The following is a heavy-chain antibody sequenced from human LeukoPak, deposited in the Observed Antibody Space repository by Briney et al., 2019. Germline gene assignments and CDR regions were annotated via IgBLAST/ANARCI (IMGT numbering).Heavy chain of an antibody. D-gene: IGHD3-10*01. V-gene: IGHV3-66*01. J-gene: IGHJ4*02. Sequence: PGWSLRRSCAASGFTVSNNYMSWIRQAPWKTLERVSNIFSDGSTYYTDSVKGRFTISRDNSKNTLYLQMNSLRAEDTAVYYCARDSTHFGSEFRWDYFDYWGQGTLVTVSS. CDR2: IFSDGST. CDR1: GFTVSNNY. CDR3: ARDSTHFGSEFRWDYFDY.